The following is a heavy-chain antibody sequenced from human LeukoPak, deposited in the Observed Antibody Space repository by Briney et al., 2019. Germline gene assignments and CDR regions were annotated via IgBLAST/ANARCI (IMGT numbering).Heavy chain of an antibody. Sequence: RGSLRLSGAASGFTFSNYWMSWVRQAPGQGLEWVAKIKQDGREKYYVDSMKGRFTISRDNAKNSLYLQLNSLRAEDTAVYYCAREMPFGDSFDYWGQGALVTVSS. CDR2: IKQDGREK. CDR1: GFTFSNYW. CDR3: AREMPFGDSFDY. V-gene: IGHV3-7*01. J-gene: IGHJ4*02. D-gene: IGHD3-16*01.